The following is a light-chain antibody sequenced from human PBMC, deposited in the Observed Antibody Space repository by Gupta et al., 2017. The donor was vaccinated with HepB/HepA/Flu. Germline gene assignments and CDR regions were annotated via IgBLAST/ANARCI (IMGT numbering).Light chain of an antibody. J-gene: IGKJ4*01. Sequence: DIQMTQSPSSLSASVGDRVTITVRASQSISSYLNWYQQKPGKVPKLLIYAVSSLQIGVPSRFSGSGSGTXFTLTIXRLQPEDFATYYCQQSDGAPLTFGXGTKLEIK. CDR2: AVS. CDR1: QSISSY. V-gene: IGKV1-39*01. CDR3: QQSDGAPLT.